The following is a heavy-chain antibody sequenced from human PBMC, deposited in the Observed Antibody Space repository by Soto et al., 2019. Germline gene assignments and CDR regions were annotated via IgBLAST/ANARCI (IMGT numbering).Heavy chain of an antibody. V-gene: IGHV5-51*01. CDR3: ASLYGHGLDV. CDR1: GYSFSTYW. D-gene: IGHD3-10*01. CDR2: IYPHDSDT. J-gene: IGHJ6*02. Sequence: GESLKISCEGSGYSFSTYWIGWVRQMPGKGLEWMGGIYPHDSDTTYSPSFQGQVTISADKSISTAYLQWSSLKASDTAVYYCASLYGHGLDVWGQGNTVTVSS.